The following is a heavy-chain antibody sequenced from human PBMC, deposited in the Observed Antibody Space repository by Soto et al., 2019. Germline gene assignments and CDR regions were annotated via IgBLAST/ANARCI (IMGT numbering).Heavy chain of an antibody. CDR2: IYDSGTT. D-gene: IGHD2-21*02. J-gene: IGHJ3*02. CDR1: GGSMSGYY. Sequence: QVQLQESGPGLEKASETLSLTCTVSGGSMSGYYWSWIRQPPGKGLEWIGFIYDSGTTNYNPSLKSRGTISIDTSKNQVSLKLTSVTAADTAVYYCARVSHIVVVPAVRGAFDIWGQGTMITVPS. V-gene: IGHV4-59*01. CDR3: ARVSHIVVVPAVRGAFDI.